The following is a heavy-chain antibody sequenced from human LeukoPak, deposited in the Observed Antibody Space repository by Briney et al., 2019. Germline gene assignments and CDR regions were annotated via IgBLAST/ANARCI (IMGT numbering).Heavy chain of an antibody. CDR2: IYYSGSG. CDR1: GGSISSYY. Sequence: KPSETLSLTCTVSGGSISSYYWSWIRQPPGKGLEWIGYIYYSGSGNYNPSLKSRVTISVDTSKNQFSLKLSSVTAADTAVYYCARGPPSFDYWGQGTLVTVSS. J-gene: IGHJ4*02. V-gene: IGHV4-59*01. CDR3: ARGPPSFDY.